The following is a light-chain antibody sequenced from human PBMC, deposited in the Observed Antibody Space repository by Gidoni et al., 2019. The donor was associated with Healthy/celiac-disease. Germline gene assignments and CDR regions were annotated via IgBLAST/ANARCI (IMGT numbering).Light chain of an antibody. CDR1: SSNIGSNY. V-gene: IGLV1-47*01. CDR3: AAWDDSLSVL. Sequence: QSVLTPPPSASGTPGQRVTLSCSGSSSNIGSNYVYWYQQLPGTAPKLLIYRNNQRPSGVPDRFSGSKSGTSASLAISGLRSEDEADYYCAAWDDSLSVLFGTWTKVTVL. J-gene: IGLJ1*01. CDR2: RNN.